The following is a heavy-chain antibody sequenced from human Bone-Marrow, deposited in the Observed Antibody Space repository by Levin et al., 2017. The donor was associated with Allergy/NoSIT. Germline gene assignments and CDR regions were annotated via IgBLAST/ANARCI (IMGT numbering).Heavy chain of an antibody. CDR2: INRGGSST. D-gene: IGHD3-10*01. CDR1: GFAFSNYW. Sequence: ETLSLTCAASGFAFSNYWMHWVRQAPGKGLVWVSRINRGGSSTTYADSVKGRFTISRANAKNTLYLQLNSLRAEDTAVYYCARDPFAYNFGSGSYVDYWGQGTLVSVSS. V-gene: IGHV3-74*01. J-gene: IGHJ4*02. CDR3: ARDPFAYNFGSGSYVDY.